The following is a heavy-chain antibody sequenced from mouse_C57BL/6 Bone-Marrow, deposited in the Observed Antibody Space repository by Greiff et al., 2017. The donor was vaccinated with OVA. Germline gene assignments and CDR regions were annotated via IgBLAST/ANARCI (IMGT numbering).Heavy chain of an antibody. D-gene: IGHD2-5*01. CDR1: GFNIKDDY. Sequence: VQLQQSGAELVRPGASVKLSCTASGFNIKDDYMHWVKQRPEPGLEWIGWIDPENGDTEYASKFPGKATIPADTSSNTAYLQLSSLPSEDTAVYYCTTEYYSNFWFAYWGQGTLVTVSA. CDR3: TTEYYSNFWFAY. V-gene: IGHV14-4*01. CDR2: IDPENGDT. J-gene: IGHJ3*01.